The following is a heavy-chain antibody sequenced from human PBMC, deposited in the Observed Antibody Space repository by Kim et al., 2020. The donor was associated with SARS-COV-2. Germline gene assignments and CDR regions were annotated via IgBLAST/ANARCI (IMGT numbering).Heavy chain of an antibody. CDR3: ARHYLIGSNSNYFDY. J-gene: IGHJ4*02. CDR2: IYPGDSNI. D-gene: IGHD1-26*01. V-gene: IGHV5-51*01. CDR1: GYKFTNYW. Sequence: GESLKISCKGSGYKFTNYWIGWVRQMPGKGLEWVALIYPGDSNIKYSPSFQGQVTISADNSISTAYLQWSSLQASDTGMYYCARHYLIGSNSNYFDYWGRGTLVTVSS.